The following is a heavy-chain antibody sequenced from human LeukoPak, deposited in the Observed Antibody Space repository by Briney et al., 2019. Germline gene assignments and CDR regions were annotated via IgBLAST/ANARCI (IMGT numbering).Heavy chain of an antibody. CDR1: GFTVSNFH. V-gene: IGHV3-53*01. CDR3: ARGGVNYWNPRY. J-gene: IGHJ4*02. Sequence: PGGSLRLSCVASGFTVSNFHMSWVRQAPGKGLEWVSLLYSGGSTYYADSVEGRFTISRDDSKNTIFLQMNTLRAEDTATYYCARGGVNYWNPRYXGQGTLVTVSS. CDR2: LYSGGST. D-gene: IGHD1-1*01.